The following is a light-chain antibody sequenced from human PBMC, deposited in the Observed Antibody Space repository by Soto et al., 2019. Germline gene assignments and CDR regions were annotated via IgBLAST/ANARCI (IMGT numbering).Light chain of an antibody. V-gene: IGLV2-8*01. CDR1: RSDIGGYNY. CDR3: SSFAGSKNLV. J-gene: IGLJ2*01. Sequence: QSALTQPPSASGSPGQSVTITCTVTRSDIGGYNYVSWYQQHPGKAPKLMIYEVTKRPSGVPDRFSGSKSGNTASLTVSGLQAEDEADYYCSSFAGSKNLVFGGGTKLTVL. CDR2: EVT.